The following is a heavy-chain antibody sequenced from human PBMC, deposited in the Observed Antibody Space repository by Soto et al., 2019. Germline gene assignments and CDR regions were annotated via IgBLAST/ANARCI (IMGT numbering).Heavy chain of an antibody. CDR2: IYYSGST. J-gene: IGHJ6*02. CDR1: GGSISSYY. V-gene: IGHV4-59*08. CDR3: ARHYYYYDGMDV. Sequence: PSETLSLTCTVSGGSISSYYWSWIRQPPGKGLEWIGYIYYSGSTNYNPSLKSRVTISVDTSKNQFSLKLSSVTAADTAVYYCARHYYYYDGMDVWGQGTTVTVSS.